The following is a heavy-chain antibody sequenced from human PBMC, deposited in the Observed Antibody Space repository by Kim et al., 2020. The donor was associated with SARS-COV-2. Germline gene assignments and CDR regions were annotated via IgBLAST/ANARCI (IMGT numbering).Heavy chain of an antibody. Sequence: GGSLRLSCTTSGFSFGDYAMSWVRQAPGKGLEWVGFLRSNSYGGTTEYAASVKGRFILSRDDSKSIAYLQMNSLKTEDTAVYYCTSIKYSEGWPLPFFYYWGQGILVTVSS. CDR1: GFSFGDYA. V-gene: IGHV3-49*04. CDR2: LRSNSYGGTT. J-gene: IGHJ4*02. D-gene: IGHD6-6*01. CDR3: TSIKYSEGWPLPFFYY.